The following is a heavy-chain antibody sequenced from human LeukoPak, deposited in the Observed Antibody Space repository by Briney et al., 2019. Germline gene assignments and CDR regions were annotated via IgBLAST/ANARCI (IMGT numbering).Heavy chain of an antibody. V-gene: IGHV4-59*01. CDR1: GGSISGYH. J-gene: IGHJ3*02. CDR2: VCNSGST. CDR3: ARGGYGDRDDSLDI. D-gene: IGHD4-17*01. Sequence: KTSETLSLTCTVSGGSISGYHWNWIRQPPGKGLEWIGHVCNSGSTTYNPSLKSRVSISVDTSKNQFSLKLRSVTAADTAVYYCARGGYGDRDDSLDIWGQGTVVTVSS.